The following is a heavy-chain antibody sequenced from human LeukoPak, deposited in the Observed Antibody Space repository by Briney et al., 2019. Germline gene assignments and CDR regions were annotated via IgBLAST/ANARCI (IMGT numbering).Heavy chain of an antibody. V-gene: IGHV4-31*03. J-gene: IGHJ4*02. CDR2: IYYSGST. CDR3: ARENIVATKYFDY. Sequence: SQTLSLTCTVSGGSISSGGYYWSWIRQHPGKGLEWIGYIYYSGSTYYNPSLKSRVTISVDTSKNQFSLKLSSVTAADTAVYYCARENIVATKYFDYWGQGTLVTVSS. CDR1: GGSISSGGYY. D-gene: IGHD5-12*01.